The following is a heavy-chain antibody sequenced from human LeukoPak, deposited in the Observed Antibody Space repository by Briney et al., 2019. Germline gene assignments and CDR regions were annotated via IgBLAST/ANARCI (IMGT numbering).Heavy chain of an antibody. CDR3: AKDGGDNYYYYYYYMDV. CDR2: MNPNSGNT. CDR1: GYTFTSYD. Sequence: ASVKVSCKASGYTFTSYDINWVRQATGQGLEWMGWMNPNSGNTGYAQKFQGRVTITRNTSISTAYMELSSLRSEDTAVYYCAKDGGDNYYYYYYYMDVWGKGTTVTVSS. V-gene: IGHV1-8*03. J-gene: IGHJ6*03. D-gene: IGHD4-23*01.